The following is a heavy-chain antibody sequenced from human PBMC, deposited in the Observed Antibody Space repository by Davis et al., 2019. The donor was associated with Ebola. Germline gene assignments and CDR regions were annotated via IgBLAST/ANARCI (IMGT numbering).Heavy chain of an antibody. CDR2: ISGSGGST. Sequence: GGSLRLSCAASGITFSTYWMSWVRQAPGKGLEWVSAISGSGGSTYYADSVRGRFTISRDNSKNTLYVQMSSLRAEDTAVYYCARDRKVYTYWGQGTLVTVSS. J-gene: IGHJ4*02. CDR1: GITFSTYW. V-gene: IGHV3-23*01. CDR3: ARDRKVYTY.